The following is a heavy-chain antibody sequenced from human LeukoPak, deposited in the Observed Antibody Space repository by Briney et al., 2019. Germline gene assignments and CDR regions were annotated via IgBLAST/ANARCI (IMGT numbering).Heavy chain of an antibody. D-gene: IGHD3-3*01. CDR1: GFTFSNYA. CDR2: LTGNSNNP. Sequence: GGPLRLSCRASGFTFSNYAVNWLRQTPEKGLEWVSSLTGNSNNPNYADSVEGRFTISRDNSNNTLHLQMNTLRAEDTALSSCAICAKTPEGGSGWCNWFDTWGREPWSSSPQ. CDR3: AICAKTPEGGSGWCNWFDT. J-gene: IGHJ5*02. V-gene: IGHV3-23*01.